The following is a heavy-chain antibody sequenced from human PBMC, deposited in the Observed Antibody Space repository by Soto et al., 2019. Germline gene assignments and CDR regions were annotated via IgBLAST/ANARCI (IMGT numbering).Heavy chain of an antibody. CDR3: ARSHYFDSGTYACDV. CDR1: RFTFSTHW. V-gene: IGHV3-74*01. Sequence: EVQLVESGGGLVQPGGSLRLSCAASRFTFSTHWMHWVRQAPGKGLVWVSRINSGGSTTNYADSVKGRFTISRDNAKNTLYLQMNSLRDEDTAVYFCARSHYFDSGTYACDVWGQGTLVTVSS. CDR2: INSGGSTT. J-gene: IGHJ3*01. D-gene: IGHD3-10*01.